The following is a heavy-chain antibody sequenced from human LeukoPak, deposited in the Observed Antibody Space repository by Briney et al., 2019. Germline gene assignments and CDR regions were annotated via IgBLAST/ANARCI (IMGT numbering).Heavy chain of an antibody. CDR2: ISGRSSHV. V-gene: IGHV3-21*01. Sequence: TPGGSLRLSCSASGFSFSDYDMIGVREAPGKGLEGVYAISGRSSHVYYGESVKGRFTISRDNAKNSLYLQLDSLGVEDTAVYYCGRAFPPLRTSSAGDLWGQGTLVTVSS. CDR3: GRAFPPLRTSSAGDL. D-gene: IGHD3-16*01. J-gene: IGHJ1*01. CDR1: GFSFSDYD.